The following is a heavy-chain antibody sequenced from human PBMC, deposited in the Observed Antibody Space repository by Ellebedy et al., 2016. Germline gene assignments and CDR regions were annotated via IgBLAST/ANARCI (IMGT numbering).Heavy chain of an antibody. V-gene: IGHV1-2*02. J-gene: IGHJ6*02. CDR2: MNPNSGGT. Sequence: ASVKVSXXASGYTFTSYDINWVRQATGQGLEWMGWMNPNSGGTNYAQKFQGRVTMTRDTSISTAYMELSRLRSDDTAVYYCARDSSGYVLGYYYGMDVWGQGTTVTVSS. CDR1: GYTFTSYD. D-gene: IGHD6-19*01. CDR3: ARDSSGYVLGYYYGMDV.